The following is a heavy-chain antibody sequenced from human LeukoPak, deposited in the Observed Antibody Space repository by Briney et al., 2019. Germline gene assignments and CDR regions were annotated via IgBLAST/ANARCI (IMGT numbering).Heavy chain of an antibody. CDR2: ISWNSGSI. Sequence: PGRSLRLSCAASGFTFDDYAMHWVRQAPGKGLEWVSGISWNSGSIGYADSVKGRFTISRDNAKNSLYLQMNSLRAEDTALYYCAKGAAAGYYYYYMDVWGKGTTVTISS. V-gene: IGHV3-9*01. J-gene: IGHJ6*03. CDR1: GFTFDDYA. D-gene: IGHD6-13*01. CDR3: AKGAAAGYYYYYMDV.